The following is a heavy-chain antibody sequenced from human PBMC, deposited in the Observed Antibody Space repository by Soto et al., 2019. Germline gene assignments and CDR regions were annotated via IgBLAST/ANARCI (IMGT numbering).Heavy chain of an antibody. V-gene: IGHV3-66*01. J-gene: IGHJ4*02. CDR2: IYSGGST. Sequence: VLLVEPGGGLVQPGASLRLSCAASGFTVSSNYMSCVHQAPGQGLEWVSVIYSGGSTYYADSVKGRFTISGDNPKNALYLQMNSLRAEDTAVYYCERDRWSYGFDYCGKGTLVTVSS. D-gene: IGHD5-18*01. CDR3: ERDRWSYGFDY. CDR1: GFTVSSNY.